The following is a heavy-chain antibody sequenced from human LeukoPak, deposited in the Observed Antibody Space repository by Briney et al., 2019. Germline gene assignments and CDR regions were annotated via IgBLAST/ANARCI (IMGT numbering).Heavy chain of an antibody. J-gene: IGHJ5*02. D-gene: IGHD6-13*01. CDR1: GFTFSSYG. V-gene: IGHV3-30*02. Sequence: GGSLRLSCAASGFTFSSYGMHWVRQAPGKGLEWVAFIRYDGSNKYYADSVKGRFTISRDNSKNTLYLQMNSLRAEDTAVYYCATRHIAAEWFDPWGQGTLVTVSS. CDR2: IRYDGSNK. CDR3: ATRHIAAEWFDP.